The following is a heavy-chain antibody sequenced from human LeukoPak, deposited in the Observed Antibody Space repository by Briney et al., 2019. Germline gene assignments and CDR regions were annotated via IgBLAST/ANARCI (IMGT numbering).Heavy chain of an antibody. CDR2: IHYSGIT. J-gene: IGHJ4*02. Sequence: SETLSLTCTVSGGPISNYYWSWIRQPPGKGLEWIGYIHYSGITKYNPSVKSRVTISLDTSKNQFSLKLSSVTAADTAVYYCASSGNYYFTLDYWGQGTLVTVSS. CDR1: GGPISNYY. D-gene: IGHD3-10*01. V-gene: IGHV4-59*08. CDR3: ASSGNYYFTLDY.